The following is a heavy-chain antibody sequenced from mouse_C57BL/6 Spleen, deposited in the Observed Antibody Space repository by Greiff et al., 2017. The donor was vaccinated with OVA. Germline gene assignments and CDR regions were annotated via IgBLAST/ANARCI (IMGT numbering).Heavy chain of an antibody. Sequence: VQLQQSGPELVKPGASVKISCKASGYAFSSSWMNWVKQRPGKGLEWIGRIYPGDGDTNYNGKFKGKATLTADKSSSTAYMQLSSLTSEDSAVYFCARGDGYSPFDYWGQGTTLTVSS. CDR1: GYAFSSSW. CDR3: ARGDGYSPFDY. D-gene: IGHD2-3*01. V-gene: IGHV1-82*01. J-gene: IGHJ2*01. CDR2: IYPGDGDT.